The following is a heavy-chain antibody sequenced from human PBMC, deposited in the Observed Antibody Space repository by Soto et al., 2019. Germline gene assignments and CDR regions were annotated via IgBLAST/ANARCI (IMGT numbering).Heavy chain of an antibody. CDR3: AKGRYFDWLYPPYYFDY. D-gene: IGHD3-9*01. J-gene: IGHJ4*02. CDR1: GFTFDDYA. CDR2: ISWNSGSI. Sequence: GGSLRLSCAASGFTFDDYAMHWVRQAPGKGLEWVSGISWNSGSIGYADSVKGRFTISRDNAKNSLYLQMNSLRAEDTALYYCAKGRYFDWLYPPYYFDYWGQGTLVTVSS. V-gene: IGHV3-9*01.